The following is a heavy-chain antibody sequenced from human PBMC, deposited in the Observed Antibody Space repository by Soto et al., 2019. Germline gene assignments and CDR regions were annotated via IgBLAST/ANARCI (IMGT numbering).Heavy chain of an antibody. D-gene: IGHD5-18*01. CDR1: GYRFNDYW. Sequence: PGESLKISCKGSGYRFNDYWIGWVRQMPGKGLEWMGIIYPGDSDTRYNPSFQGQVTISADKSVSTAYLQWSSLKASDTAMYYCARHRRDTAINVWGQGTSVTVSS. J-gene: IGHJ6*02. CDR3: ARHRRDTAINV. CDR2: IYPGDSDT. V-gene: IGHV5-51*01.